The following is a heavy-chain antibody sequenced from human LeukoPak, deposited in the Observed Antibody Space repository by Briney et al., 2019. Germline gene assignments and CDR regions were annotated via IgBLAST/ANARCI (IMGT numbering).Heavy chain of an antibody. CDR1: GFSFSHYY. Sequence: GGSLRLSCAGSGFSFSHYYMNWVRQAPGKGLEWVSLIRDTGETFYADSVKGRFTISRDNSKNTMYLQMNRLRVEDTAVYFCAGDRAVTQVWVEFDSWGQGTLVTVSS. J-gene: IGHJ5*01. D-gene: IGHD3-16*01. CDR2: IRDTGET. V-gene: IGHV3-66*03. CDR3: AGDRAVTQVWVEFDS.